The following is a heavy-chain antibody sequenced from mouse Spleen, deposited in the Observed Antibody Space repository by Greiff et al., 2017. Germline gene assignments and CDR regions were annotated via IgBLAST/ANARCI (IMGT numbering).Heavy chain of an antibody. CDR1: GYSITSGYD. CDR2: ISYSGST. D-gene: IGHD2-10*02. CDR3: ARGYGNCRGDYFDY. V-gene: IGHV3-1*01. J-gene: IGHJ2*01. Sequence: EVKLMESGPGMVKPSQSLSLTCTVTGYSITSGYDWHWIRHFPGNKLEWMGYISYSGSTNYNPSLKSRISITHDTSKNHFFLKLNSVTTEDTATYYCARGYGNCRGDYFDYWGQGTTLTGSS.